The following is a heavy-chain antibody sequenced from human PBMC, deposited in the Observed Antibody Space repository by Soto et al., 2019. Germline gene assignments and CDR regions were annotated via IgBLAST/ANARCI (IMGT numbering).Heavy chain of an antibody. J-gene: IGHJ6*02. D-gene: IGHD3-10*01. V-gene: IGHV3-21*01. Sequence: LRLSCEASGFTLTTYTMNWVRQASGKGLEWVSSITSSSGHIYYADSVKGRFTISRDNARNSLYLQMNSLRAEDTAVYYCVRERGLSSSYGMDVWGQGTTVTVSS. CDR1: GFTLTTYT. CDR2: ITSSSGHI. CDR3: VRERGLSSSYGMDV.